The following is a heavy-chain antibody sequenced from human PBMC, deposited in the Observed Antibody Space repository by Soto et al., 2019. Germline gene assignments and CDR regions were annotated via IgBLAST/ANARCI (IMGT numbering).Heavy chain of an antibody. D-gene: IGHD3-10*01. Sequence: QVQLVQSGAEVKKPGSSVKVSCKASGGTFSSYAISWVRQAPGQGLEWMGGIIPIFGTANYAQKFQGRVTITADESTSTAYMELSSLRSEDTAVYYCARPITMDRRGDYYYGMDVWGQGTTVTVSS. CDR3: ARPITMDRRGDYYYGMDV. CDR1: GGTFSSYA. V-gene: IGHV1-69*01. CDR2: IIPIFGTA. J-gene: IGHJ6*02.